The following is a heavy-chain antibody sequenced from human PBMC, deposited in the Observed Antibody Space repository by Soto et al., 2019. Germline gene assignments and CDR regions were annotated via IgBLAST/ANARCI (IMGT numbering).Heavy chain of an antibody. CDR3: TRDYYYDSSGYIDY. CDR1: GFTFGDYA. V-gene: IGHV3-49*04. CDR2: IRSKAYGGTT. D-gene: IGHD3-22*01. Sequence: GGSLRLSCTASGFTFGDYAMSWVRQAPGKGLEWVGFIRSKAYGGTTEYAASVKGRFTISRDDSKSIAYLQMNSLKTEDTAVYYCTRDYYYDSSGYIDYWGQGTLVTSPQ. J-gene: IGHJ4*02.